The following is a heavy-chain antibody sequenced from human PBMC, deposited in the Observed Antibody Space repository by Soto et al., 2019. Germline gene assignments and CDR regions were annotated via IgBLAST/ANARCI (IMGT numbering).Heavy chain of an antibody. CDR1: GFTFSSYG. CDR3: HLLPKQQLANYYFDL. J-gene: IGHJ2*01. CDR2: ISNDGSNK. D-gene: IGHD6-13*01. Sequence: GGSLRLSCAASGFTFSSYGMHWVRQAPGKGLEWVAFISNDGSNKSYADSVQGRFIISRDNSKNTLFLQVNSLRAEDTAVYYCHLLPKQQLANYYFDLWGRGTLVTVSS. V-gene: IGHV3-30*03.